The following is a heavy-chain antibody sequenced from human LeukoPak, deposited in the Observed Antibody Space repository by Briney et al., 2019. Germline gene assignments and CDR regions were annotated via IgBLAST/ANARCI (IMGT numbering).Heavy chain of an antibody. V-gene: IGHV3-15*01. D-gene: IGHD3-22*01. CDR3: TTDSQRSTYYYGFDY. Sequence: PGGSLRLSCTASGFTASRFTFSEAWMSWVRQAPGKGLEWVGRIKNKRDGETTDYAEPVKGRFTISRDDSKATVYLQMISLKSEDTAVYYCTTDSQRSTYYYGFDYWGQGTLVTVSS. J-gene: IGHJ4*02. CDR1: GFTASRFTFSEAW. CDR2: IKNKRDGETT.